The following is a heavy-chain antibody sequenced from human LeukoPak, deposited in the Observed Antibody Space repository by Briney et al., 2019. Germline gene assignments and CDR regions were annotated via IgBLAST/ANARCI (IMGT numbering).Heavy chain of an antibody. V-gene: IGHV1-24*01. Sequence: GASVKVSCKVSGYTLTELSMHWVRQAPGKGLEWMGGFGPEDGETIYAQKFQGRVRMTEDTSTDTAYMELSSLRSEDTAVYYCATDSGYYYRFDYWGQGTLVTVSS. CDR3: ATDSGYYYRFDY. CDR2: FGPEDGET. D-gene: IGHD3-22*01. CDR1: GYTLTELS. J-gene: IGHJ4*02.